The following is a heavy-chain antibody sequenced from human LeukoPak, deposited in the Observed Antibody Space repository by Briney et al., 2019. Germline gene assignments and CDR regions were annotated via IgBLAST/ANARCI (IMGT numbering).Heavy chain of an antibody. D-gene: IGHD4-17*01. CDR3: AHSDYGSLDY. V-gene: IGHV2-5*01. Sequence: KESGPTLVKPTQTLTLTRTFSGFSLSTSGVGVGWIRQPPGKALEWLALIYWNDDKRYSPSLKSRLTITKDTSKNQVVLTMTNMDPVDAATYYCAHSDYGSLDYWGQGTLVTVSS. CDR1: GFSLSTSGVG. J-gene: IGHJ4*02. CDR2: IYWNDDK.